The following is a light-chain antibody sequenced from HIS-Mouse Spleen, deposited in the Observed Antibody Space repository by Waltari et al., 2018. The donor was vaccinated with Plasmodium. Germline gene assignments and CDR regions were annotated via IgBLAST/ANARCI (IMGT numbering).Light chain of an antibody. J-gene: IGLJ3*02. CDR1: SSDVGSYNL. CDR3: CSYAGSSTLV. CDR2: EGS. Sequence: QSALTQPASVSGSPGQSITISCTGTSSDVGSYNLVSWYQQHPGKAPKLMIYEGSKRASGVSNLFAGSKAGNTASLTSSGLQAEDDADYYCCSYAGSSTLVFGGGTKLTVL. V-gene: IGLV2-23*01.